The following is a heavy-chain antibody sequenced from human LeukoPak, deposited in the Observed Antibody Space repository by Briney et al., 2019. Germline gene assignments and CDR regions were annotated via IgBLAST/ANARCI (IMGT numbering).Heavy chain of an antibody. CDR1: GDSVSSNSAA. CDR2: TYYRSRWYN. CDR3: ARYYVSDRTFDY. J-gene: IGHJ4*02. Sequence: PSQTLSLTCAISGDSVSSNSAAWNWLRQSPSRGLEWLGRTYYRSRWYNDYAVSVRSRITINPDTSKNHFSLQLNSVTPEDTAVYYCARYYVSDRTFDYWGQGTQVTVSS. D-gene: IGHD3-10*02. V-gene: IGHV6-1*01.